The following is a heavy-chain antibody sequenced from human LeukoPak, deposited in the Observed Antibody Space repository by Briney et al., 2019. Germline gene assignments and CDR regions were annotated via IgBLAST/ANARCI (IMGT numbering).Heavy chain of an antibody. CDR3: ARNLARTGDFDY. J-gene: IGHJ4*02. Sequence: ASVKVSCKASGYSFISYDINWVRQATGQGLEWLGWMNPNSGSTGYAQNFQGRVSMTRDTSISTAYMELSNLGSEDTAAYYCARNLARTGDFDYWGQGTLVTVSS. D-gene: IGHD5-12*01. CDR1: GYSFISYD. V-gene: IGHV1-8*01. CDR2: MNPNSGST.